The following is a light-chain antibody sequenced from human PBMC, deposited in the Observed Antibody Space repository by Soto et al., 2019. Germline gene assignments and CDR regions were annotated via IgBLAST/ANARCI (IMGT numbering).Light chain of an antibody. J-gene: IGLJ1*01. V-gene: IGLV2-14*01. CDR2: DVS. CDR3: SSYTSSSALDV. Sequence: QSALTQPASVSGSPGQSITISCTGTSSDVCGYNYVSWYQQHPGKAPTLMIYDVSNRPSGVSNRFSGSKSGNTASLTISGLQAEDEADYYCSSYTSSSALDVFGTGTKLTVL. CDR1: SSDVCGYNY.